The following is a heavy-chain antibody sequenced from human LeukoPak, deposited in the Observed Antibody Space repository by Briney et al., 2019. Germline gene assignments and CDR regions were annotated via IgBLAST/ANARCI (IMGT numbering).Heavy chain of an antibody. Sequence: GGSLRLSCAASGFTFSSYWMSWVRQAPGKGLEWVANIKQDGSEKYYVDSVKGRFTISRDNAKNSLYLQMNSLRAEDTAVYYCARGGYCSGGSCYTEAYGYNWFDPWGQGTLVTVSS. CDR3: ARGGYCSGGSCYTEAYGYNWFDP. V-gene: IGHV3-7*04. J-gene: IGHJ5*02. D-gene: IGHD2-15*01. CDR2: IKQDGSEK. CDR1: GFTFSSYW.